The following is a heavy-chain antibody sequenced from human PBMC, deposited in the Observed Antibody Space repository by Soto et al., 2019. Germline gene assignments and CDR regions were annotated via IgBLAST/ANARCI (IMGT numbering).Heavy chain of an antibody. CDR3: ARVNPDDAFEI. Sequence: GGSLRLSCAASGFTFSSYGMHWVRQAPGKGLEWVAVIWYDGSNKYYADSVKGRFTISRDNSKNTLYLQMNSLRAEDTAVYYCARVNPDDAFEIWGQGTMVTVSS. V-gene: IGHV3-33*08. CDR1: GFTFSSYG. CDR2: IWYDGSNK. J-gene: IGHJ3*02.